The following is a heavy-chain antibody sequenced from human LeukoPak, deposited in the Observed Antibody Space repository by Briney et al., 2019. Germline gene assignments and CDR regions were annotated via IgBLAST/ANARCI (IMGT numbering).Heavy chain of an antibody. J-gene: IGHJ4*02. CDR2: IRYDGSNK. CDR1: GFTLSSYG. V-gene: IGHV3-30*02. D-gene: IGHD6-13*01. Sequence: GGFLRLSCAASGFTLSSYGMHWVRQAPGKGLEWVAFIRYDGSNKYYADSVKGRFTISRDNSKNTLYLQMNSLRAEDTAVYYCAKDRTGIIAAAAFDYWGQGTLVTVSS. CDR3: AKDRTGIIAAAAFDY.